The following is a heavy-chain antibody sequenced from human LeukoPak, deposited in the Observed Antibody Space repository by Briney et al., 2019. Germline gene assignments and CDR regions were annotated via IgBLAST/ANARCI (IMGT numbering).Heavy chain of an antibody. CDR1: SGSISSGGYY. D-gene: IGHD1-26*01. CDR2: IYYSGST. V-gene: IGHV4-31*03. Sequence: SETLSLTCTVSSGSISSGGYYWSWIRQHPGKGLEWIGYIYYSGSTYYNPSLKSRVTISVDTSKNQFSLKLSSVTAADTAVYYCARAPEPPYYTQTRGIYFDYWGQGTLVTVSS. CDR3: ARAPEPPYYTQTRGIYFDY. J-gene: IGHJ4*02.